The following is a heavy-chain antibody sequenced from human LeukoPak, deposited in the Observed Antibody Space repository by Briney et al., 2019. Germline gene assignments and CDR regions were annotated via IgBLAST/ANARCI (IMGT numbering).Heavy chain of an antibody. Sequence: ASVKVSCKASGYTFTGYYMHWVRQAPGQGLEWTGWINPNSGGTNYAQKFQGRVTTTRDTSISTAYMELSRLRSDGTAVYYCARNERYSSGWYPSGYYYMDVWGKGTTVTVSS. CDR2: INPNSGGT. CDR1: GYTFTGYY. D-gene: IGHD6-19*01. J-gene: IGHJ6*03. CDR3: ARNERYSSGWYPSGYYYMDV. V-gene: IGHV1-2*02.